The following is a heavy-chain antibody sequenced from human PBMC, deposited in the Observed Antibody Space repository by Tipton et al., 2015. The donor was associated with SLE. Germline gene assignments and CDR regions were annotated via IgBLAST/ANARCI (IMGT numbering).Heavy chain of an antibody. CDR2: INAGNGNT. J-gene: IGHJ4*02. CDR1: GYTFTSYA. V-gene: IGHV1-3*01. CDR3: ARVGVTRAGHFDY. Sequence: QSGAEVKKPGASVKVSCRASGYTFTSYAMHWVRQDPGQRLEWMGWINAGNGNTKYSQKFQGRVTITRDTSASTAYMELRSLRSDDTAVYYCARVGVTRAGHFDYWGQGTLVTVSS. D-gene: IGHD4-23*01.